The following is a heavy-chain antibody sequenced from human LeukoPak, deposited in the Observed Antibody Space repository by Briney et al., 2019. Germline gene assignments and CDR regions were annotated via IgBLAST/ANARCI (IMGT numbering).Heavy chain of an antibody. V-gene: IGHV4-59*01. CDR3: ARGPHSYYGSGSYYNSYYYMDV. CDR1: GGSISSYY. J-gene: IGHJ6*03. D-gene: IGHD3-10*01. Sequence: SETLSLTCTVSGGSISSYYWSWIRQPPGKGLDWIGYIYYSGSTNYNPSLKSRVTISVDTSKNQFSLKLSSVTAADTAVYYCARGPHSYYGSGSYYNSYYYMDVWGKGTTVTVSS. CDR2: IYYSGST.